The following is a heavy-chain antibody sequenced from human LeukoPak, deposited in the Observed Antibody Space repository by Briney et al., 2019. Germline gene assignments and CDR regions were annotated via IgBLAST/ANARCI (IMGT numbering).Heavy chain of an antibody. D-gene: IGHD5-24*01. Sequence: ASVKVSCKASGYTFTSYGISWVRQAPGQGLEWMGWISAYNGNTNYAPKLQGRVTMTTDTSTSTAYMELRSLRSDDTAVYYCARWLQLFNAFDIWGQGTMVTVSS. CDR1: GYTFTSYG. CDR2: ISAYNGNT. CDR3: ARWLQLFNAFDI. J-gene: IGHJ3*02. V-gene: IGHV1-18*01.